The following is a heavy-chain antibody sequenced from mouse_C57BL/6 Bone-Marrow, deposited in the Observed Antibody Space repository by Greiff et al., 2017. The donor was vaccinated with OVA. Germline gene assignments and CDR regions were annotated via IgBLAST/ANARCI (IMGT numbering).Heavy chain of an antibody. CDR1: GYAFSTSW. CDR3: ARSAHYGSSYGPFAY. CDR2: IYPGDGDT. D-gene: IGHD1-1*01. J-gene: IGHJ3*01. V-gene: IGHV1-82*01. Sequence: QVQLQQSGPELVKPGASVKISCKASGYAFSTSWMNWVKQRPGKGLEWIGRIYPGDGDTNYNGKFKGKATLTADKSSSTAYMQLSSLTSEDSAVYFCARSAHYGSSYGPFAYWGQGTLVTVSA.